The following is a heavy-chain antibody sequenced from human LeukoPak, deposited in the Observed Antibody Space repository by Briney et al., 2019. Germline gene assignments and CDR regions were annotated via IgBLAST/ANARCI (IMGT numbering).Heavy chain of an antibody. CDR3: ARLIAGINKSFDP. D-gene: IGHD2-21*01. J-gene: IGHJ5*02. Sequence: PSETLSLTCTVSGTSINNYYWCWFRQSPGKGLEWIGRVSTNGGTNYSPSLKSRVTMSVDTSKNHCSLKLTSVTAADTAVYYCARLIAGINKSFDPWGQGTLVTVSS. CDR1: GTSINNYY. V-gene: IGHV4-4*07. CDR2: VSTNGGT.